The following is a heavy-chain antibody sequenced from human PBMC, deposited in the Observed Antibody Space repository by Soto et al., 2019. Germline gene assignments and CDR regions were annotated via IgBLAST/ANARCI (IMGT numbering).Heavy chain of an antibody. CDR3: VICTVPGIGSGDVFDI. D-gene: IGHD3-10*01. V-gene: IGHV1-46*01. Sequence: QVQLVQSGAEVKKPGASVKISCKASGYTFTTYYMHWVRQAPGQSLEWMGIINPTDGGTTNAQRFQGRVTMTRDTSTSTVYMDLSRLRSEDTAVYYCVICTVPGIGSGDVFDIWGQGTLVTVSS. CDR2: INPTDGGT. J-gene: IGHJ3*02. CDR1: GYTFTTYY.